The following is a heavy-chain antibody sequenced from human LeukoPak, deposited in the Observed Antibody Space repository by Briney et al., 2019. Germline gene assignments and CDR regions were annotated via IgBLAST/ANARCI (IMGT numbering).Heavy chain of an antibody. CDR1: GLTFSNSA. D-gene: IGHD2-15*01. J-gene: IGHJ4*02. Sequence: GGSLTLSCAASGLTFSNSAMHWVRQAPGKGLEWVAIMSFDGSHERYGDSVKGRFTLSRDNSKNTLYLQINSLRTEDTAVYYCARGGKCSDGKCYLIDYWGQGTLVTVSS. CDR2: MSFDGSHE. V-gene: IGHV3-30*04. CDR3: ARGGKCSDGKCYLIDY.